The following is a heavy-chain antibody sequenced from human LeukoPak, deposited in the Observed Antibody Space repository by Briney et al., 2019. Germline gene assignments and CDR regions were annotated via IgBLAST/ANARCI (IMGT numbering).Heavy chain of an antibody. CDR2: IKSKTAGGTT. Sequence: ETLSLTCAVYGGSFSGYYWSWIRQPPGKGLEWVGRIKSKTAGGTTDYAAPVKGRFIISRDDSKNTLYLQMNSLRAEDTAVYYCARVDSSSSPGDYWGQGTLVTASS. V-gene: IGHV3-15*01. J-gene: IGHJ4*02. CDR3: ARVDSSSSPGDY. D-gene: IGHD6-6*01. CDR1: GGSFSGYY.